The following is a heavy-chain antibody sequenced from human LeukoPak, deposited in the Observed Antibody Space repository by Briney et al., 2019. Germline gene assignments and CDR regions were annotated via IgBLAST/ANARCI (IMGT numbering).Heavy chain of an antibody. CDR2: INEDGSTT. D-gene: IGHD2-2*01. J-gene: IGHJ4*02. CDR3: AKDLGREYQLLWIYFGY. CDR1: GFTFSSNW. V-gene: IGHV3-74*01. Sequence: GGSLRLSCAASGFTFSSNWMHWVRQTPGKGLVWVSRINEDGSTTNYADSVKGRSTIFRDNAKNTLYLQMNSLRAEDTAVYYCAKDLGREYQLLWIYFGYWGQGTLVTVSS.